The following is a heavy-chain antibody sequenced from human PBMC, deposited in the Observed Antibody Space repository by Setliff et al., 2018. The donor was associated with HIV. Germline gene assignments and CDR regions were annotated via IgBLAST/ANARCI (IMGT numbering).Heavy chain of an antibody. V-gene: IGHV1-46*01. Sequence: VKVSCKASGDSLSSQYFHWVRQAPGQGPEWMGIIDPSGESINYAQKFQGRVTMTEDPSTDTASMELSSLRSEDTAVYYCATGKSGIEFDYWGQGTLVTVSS. CDR3: ATGKSGIEFDY. D-gene: IGHD1-26*01. J-gene: IGHJ4*02. CDR1: GDSLSSQY. CDR2: IDPSGESI.